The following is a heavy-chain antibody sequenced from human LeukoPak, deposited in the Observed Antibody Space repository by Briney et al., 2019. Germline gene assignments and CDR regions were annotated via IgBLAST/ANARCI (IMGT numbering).Heavy chain of an antibody. CDR2: ISSSSSYI. D-gene: IGHD2-15*01. CDR1: GFTFSTYS. Sequence: GGSLRLSCAASGFTFSTYSMNWVRQAPGKGLEWVASISSSSSYIYYADSLKGRFTISRDNAKNSLYLQMNSPRADDTAVYYCASVKLSAWGQGTLVTVSS. V-gene: IGHV3-21*04. J-gene: IGHJ5*02. CDR3: ASVKLSA.